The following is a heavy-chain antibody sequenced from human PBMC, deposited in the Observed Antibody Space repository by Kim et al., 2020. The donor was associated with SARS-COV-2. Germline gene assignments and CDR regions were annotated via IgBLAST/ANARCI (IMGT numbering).Heavy chain of an antibody. CDR2: ITTTSTYI. CDR1: GFTFSTYT. J-gene: IGHJ3*02. CDR3: ARERYYYDSSAYGDAFD. D-gene: IGHD3-22*01. V-gene: IGHV3-21*06. Sequence: GGSLRLSCAASGFTFSTYTMVWVRQAPGEGLEWVSSITTTSTYIYYADSVKGRFTISRDNAKNSLYLQMNSLRAEDTAIYYCARERYYYDSSAYGDAFD.